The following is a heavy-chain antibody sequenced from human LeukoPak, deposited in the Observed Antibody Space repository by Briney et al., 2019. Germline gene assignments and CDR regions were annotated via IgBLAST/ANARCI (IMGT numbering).Heavy chain of an antibody. CDR3: ARLYYDILTGPVLFDY. CDR1: GFAFSTYS. D-gene: IGHD3-9*01. CDR2: ISLNSAAI. J-gene: IGHJ4*02. V-gene: IGHV3-21*01. Sequence: PGGSLRLSCAASGFAFSTYSMNWVRQPPGQGLKWVASISLNSAAIYYADSVRGRFTISRDNAKNSLYLQMNSLRAEDTAVYYCARLYYDILTGPVLFDYWGQGTLVTVSS.